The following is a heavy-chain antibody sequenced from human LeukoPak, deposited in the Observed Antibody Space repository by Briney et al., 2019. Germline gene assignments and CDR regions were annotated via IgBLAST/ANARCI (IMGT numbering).Heavy chain of an antibody. Sequence: SETLSLTCAVYGGSFSGYYWSWIRQPPGKGLEWIGEINHSGSTNYNPSLKSRVTISVDTSKNQFSLKLSSVTAADTAVYYCARAADIVVVVAYYFDYWGQGTPVTVSS. D-gene: IGHD2-15*01. CDR1: GGSFSGYY. J-gene: IGHJ4*02. CDR2: INHSGST. V-gene: IGHV4-34*01. CDR3: ARAADIVVVVAYYFDY.